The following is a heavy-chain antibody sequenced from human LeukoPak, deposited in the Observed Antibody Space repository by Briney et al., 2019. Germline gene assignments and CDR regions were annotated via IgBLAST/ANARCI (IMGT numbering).Heavy chain of an antibody. D-gene: IGHD2-15*01. J-gene: IGHJ4*02. CDR1: GYTFTGYY. Sequence: GASVKVSCKSSGYTFTGYYMHWVRQAPGQGLEWMGWINTKSGGTHYAQKFRGRVTMTRDTSISTAYMELSRLRYDDTAVYYCAASIVVVVAATLPDDYWGQGTLVTVSS. CDR2: INTKSGGT. V-gene: IGHV1-2*02. CDR3: AASIVVVVAATLPDDY.